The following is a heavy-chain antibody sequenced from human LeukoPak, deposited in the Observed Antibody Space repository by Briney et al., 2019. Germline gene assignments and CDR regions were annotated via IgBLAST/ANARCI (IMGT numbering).Heavy chain of an antibody. D-gene: IGHD3-16*01. J-gene: IGHJ4*02. Sequence: GGSLRLSCAPSGFSVSGYSLNWVRQTPGKGLEWLSYISSGGSTIYYADSVKGRFTISRDDSKNSLYLQMNSLRDEDTAVYYCARDGGAYWGQGTLVTVSS. CDR1: GFSVSGYS. CDR2: ISSGGSTI. V-gene: IGHV3-48*02. CDR3: ARDGGAY.